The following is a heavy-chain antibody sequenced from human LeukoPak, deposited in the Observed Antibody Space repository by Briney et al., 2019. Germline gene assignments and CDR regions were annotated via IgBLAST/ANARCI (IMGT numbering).Heavy chain of an antibody. V-gene: IGHV3-30-3*01. Sequence: PGGSLRLSCAASGFTFSSYAMHWVRQAPGKGLEWVAVISYDGSNKYYADSAKGRFTISRDNSKNTLYLQMNSLRAEDTAVYYCATRPGIASSMGYWGQGTLVTVSS. CDR3: ATRPGIASSMGY. CDR2: ISYDGSNK. CDR1: GFTFSSYA. D-gene: IGHD6-13*01. J-gene: IGHJ4*02.